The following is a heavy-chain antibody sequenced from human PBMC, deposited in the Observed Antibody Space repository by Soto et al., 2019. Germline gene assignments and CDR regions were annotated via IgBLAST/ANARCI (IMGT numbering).Heavy chain of an antibody. J-gene: IGHJ4*02. D-gene: IGHD2-15*01. V-gene: IGHV4-31*03. CDR1: GGSMNSGGYC. CDR2: ISYGGTT. CDR3: SRGILV. Sequence: QVQLQESGPGLVKPSQTLSLTCTVSGGSMNSGGYCWNWIRQHPGEGLEWIGCISYGGTTSYNPSLKSRVTISVYTSKNQFSLKLSSVTAADTAVYYCSRGILVWGQGTLITVSS.